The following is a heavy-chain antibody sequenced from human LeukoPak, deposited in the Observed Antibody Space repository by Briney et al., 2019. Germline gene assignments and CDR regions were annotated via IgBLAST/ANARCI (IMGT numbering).Heavy chain of an antibody. CDR1: GFTFSSYS. CDR2: ISSSSSYI. V-gene: IGHV3-21*06. CDR3: ARDPYSGNYGAYYYYYMDV. J-gene: IGHJ6*03. D-gene: IGHD1-26*01. Sequence: GGSLRLSCAASGFTFSSYSMNWVRQAPGKGLEWVSSISSSSSYIYYADSVKGRFTISRDNAKNSLYLQMDNLRVEDTAVYYCARDPYSGNYGAYYYYYMDVWGKGTTVTISS.